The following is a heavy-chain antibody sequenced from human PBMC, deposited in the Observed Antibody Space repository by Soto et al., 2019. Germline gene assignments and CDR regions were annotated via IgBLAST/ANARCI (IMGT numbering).Heavy chain of an antibody. V-gene: IGHV4-4*02. Sequence: SETLSLTCAVSGGSISSSNWWSWVRQPPGKGLEWIGEIYHSGSTNYNPSLKSRVTISVDKSKNQFSLKLSSVTAADTAVYYCARATLWFGVPLDYWGQGTLVTVSS. CDR1: GGSISSSNW. J-gene: IGHJ4*02. D-gene: IGHD3-10*01. CDR3: ARATLWFGVPLDY. CDR2: IYHSGST.